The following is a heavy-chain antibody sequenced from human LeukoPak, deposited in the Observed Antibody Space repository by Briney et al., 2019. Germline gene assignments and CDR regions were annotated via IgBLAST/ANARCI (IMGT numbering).Heavy chain of an antibody. CDR3: TREGRFKAQHLFDY. Sequence: VGSPRLSCAASDFSSLGNTTRCGRQGPGRGLWRVAGISFDVSQNSYTHSVRGGFSISRDNSNSALYLQLSSMRPEDTAVYYCTREGRFKAQHLFDYWGQGTMVTVSS. CDR2: ISFDVSQN. CDR1: DFSSLGNT. D-gene: IGHD2-2*01. J-gene: IGHJ4*02. V-gene: IGHV3-30*04.